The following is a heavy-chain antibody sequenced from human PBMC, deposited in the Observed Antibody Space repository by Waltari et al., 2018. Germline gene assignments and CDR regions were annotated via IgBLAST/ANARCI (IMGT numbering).Heavy chain of an antibody. J-gene: IGHJ3*02. V-gene: IGHV4-34*01. CDR1: GVSITVYF. D-gene: IGHD3-10*01. CDR3: ARGGRLFGWNI. CDR2: IGHGAGP. Sequence: QVQLQQWGAGLLKPSETLSLTCGVFGVSITVYFWRWMRQPPGRGLVWIGEIGHGAGPNYKPYLKSRVVMAIDTSKNHLSLNLASLTAAETAVYYCARGGRLFGWNIWGQGTMVSVSS.